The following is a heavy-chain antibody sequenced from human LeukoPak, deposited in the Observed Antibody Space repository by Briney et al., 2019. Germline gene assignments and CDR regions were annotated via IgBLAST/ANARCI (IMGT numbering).Heavy chain of an antibody. D-gene: IGHD6-19*01. CDR2: IYSGGST. V-gene: IGHV3-66*01. CDR1: GFTFSSNY. CDR3: ARDMAYSSGWYDLNNWFDP. Sequence: GGSLRLSCAASGFTFSSNYMSWVRQAPGKGLEWVSVIYSGGSTYYADSVKGRFTISRDNSKNTLYLQMNSLRAEDTAVYYCARDMAYSSGWYDLNNWFDPWGQGTLVTVSS. J-gene: IGHJ5*02.